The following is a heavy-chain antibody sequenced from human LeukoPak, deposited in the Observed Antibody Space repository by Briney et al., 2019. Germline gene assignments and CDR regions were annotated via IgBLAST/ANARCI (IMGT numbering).Heavy chain of an antibody. CDR1: GFTFSSYA. CDR3: ARDLHEYYFDY. Sequence: PGGSLRISCAASGFTFSSYAMSWVRQAPGKGLDWVSAISGSGGSTFYADSVKGRFTISRDNSRNTLYLQMNSLRAEDTAVYYCARDLHEYYFDYWGQGTLVTVSS. V-gene: IGHV3-23*01. CDR2: ISGSGGST. J-gene: IGHJ4*02.